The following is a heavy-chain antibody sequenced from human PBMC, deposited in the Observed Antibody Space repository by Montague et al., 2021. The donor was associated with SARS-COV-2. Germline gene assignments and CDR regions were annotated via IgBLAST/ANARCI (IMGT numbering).Heavy chain of an antibody. CDR2: ISHSGST. CDR1: GGSLGGYY. CDR3: ARVPYRLLFVPRYYGMDV. D-gene: IGHD2-2*01. J-gene: IGHJ6*02. V-gene: IGHV4-34*01. Sequence: SETLSLTCAVYGGSLGGYYWSWIRQPPGEGLEWIAEISHSGSTSYNPSLTSRVTISVDTSKNQFSLKLSSATAADTAVYYCARVPYRLLFVPRYYGMDVWGQGTTVTVSS.